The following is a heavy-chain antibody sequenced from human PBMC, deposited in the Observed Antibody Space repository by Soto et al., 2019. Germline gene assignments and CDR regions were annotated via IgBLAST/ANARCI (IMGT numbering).Heavy chain of an antibody. CDR1: GFTFSIYW. CDR3: KSTRFLEHYYYGIDV. CDR2: INSDGSST. V-gene: IGHV3-74*01. J-gene: IGHJ6*02. Sequence: GGSLRLSCAASGFTFSIYWMHWVRQAPGKGLVWVSRINSDGSSTTYADSVKGRFTISRDNAKNTLYLQMNSLRAEDTAVYYCKSTRFLEHYYYGIDVWGQGTTVTVSS. D-gene: IGHD3-3*01.